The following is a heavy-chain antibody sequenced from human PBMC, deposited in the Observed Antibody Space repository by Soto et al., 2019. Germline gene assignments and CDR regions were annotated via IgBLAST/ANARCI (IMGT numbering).Heavy chain of an antibody. CDR1: GGTFSSYA. CDR2: IIPIFGTA. Sequence: QVQLVQSGAEVKKPGSSVKVSCKASGGTFSSYAISWVRQAPGQGLEWMGGIIPIFGTANYAQKFQGRGTITADKSTSTAYMELSSLRSEDTAVYYCARQPSSSSGGDYYYYGMDVWGQGTTVTVSS. D-gene: IGHD6-6*01. V-gene: IGHV1-69*06. CDR3: ARQPSSSSGGDYYYYGMDV. J-gene: IGHJ6*02.